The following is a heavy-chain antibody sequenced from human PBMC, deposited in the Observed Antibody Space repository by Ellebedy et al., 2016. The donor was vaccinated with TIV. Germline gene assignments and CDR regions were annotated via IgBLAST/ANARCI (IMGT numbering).Heavy chain of an antibody. CDR1: GFTFSSYS. CDR2: ISSSSSYI. D-gene: IGHD4-11*01. J-gene: IGHJ4*02. CDR3: ASILTVMTTVTTGWDY. V-gene: IGHV3-21*01. Sequence: PGGSLRLSCPPSGFTFSSYSMNWVRPAPGKGLEWVSSISSSSSYIYYADSVKGRLTISRDNAKNSLYLQMNSLRAEDTAVYYCASILTVMTTVTTGWDYWGQGTLVTVSS.